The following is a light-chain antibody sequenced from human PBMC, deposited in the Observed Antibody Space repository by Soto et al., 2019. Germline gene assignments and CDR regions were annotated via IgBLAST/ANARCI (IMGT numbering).Light chain of an antibody. V-gene: IGLV2-23*01. CDR2: EAF. J-gene: IGLJ1*01. CDR1: NSDVGSYDL. CDR3: CTYTGSGTFYV. Sequence: QSALTQPASVSGSPGQSITISCTGTNSDVGSYDLVSWYQQHPGKAPKLIIYEAFKRPSGVSNRFSGSKSDNTASLTISGLQAEDEAEYYCCTYTGSGTFYVFGTGTKVTVL.